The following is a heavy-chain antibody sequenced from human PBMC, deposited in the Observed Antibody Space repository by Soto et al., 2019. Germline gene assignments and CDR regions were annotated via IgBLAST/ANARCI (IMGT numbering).Heavy chain of an antibody. D-gene: IGHD4-17*01. J-gene: IGHJ4*02. CDR3: ARPSGSYGDYAWSLKY. CDR2: ISAYSGDT. Sequence: QIQLVQSGAEVKKPGASVKVSCKASGYPFTGYSVGWVRQAPGQGPEWMGWISAYSGDTYYVQRFQDRLTMTTDASTSTAYMDLRSLRSDDTAVYYCARPSGSYGDYAWSLKYWGQGTLVTVSS. V-gene: IGHV1-18*01. CDR1: GYPFTGYS.